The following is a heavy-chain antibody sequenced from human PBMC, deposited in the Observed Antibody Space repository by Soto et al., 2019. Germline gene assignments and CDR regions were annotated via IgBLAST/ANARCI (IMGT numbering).Heavy chain of an antibody. CDR2: INHSGST. CDR3: ARRYCSSTSCYAGKFDP. V-gene: IGHV4-34*01. J-gene: IGHJ5*02. D-gene: IGHD2-2*01. CDR1: GGSFSGYY. Sequence: PSETLSLTCAVYGGSFSGYYWTWIRQPPGTGLEWIGEINHSGSTNYNPSLKSRVTISVDTSKNQFSLKLSSVTAADTAVYYCARRYCSSTSCYAGKFDPWGQGTLVTVSS.